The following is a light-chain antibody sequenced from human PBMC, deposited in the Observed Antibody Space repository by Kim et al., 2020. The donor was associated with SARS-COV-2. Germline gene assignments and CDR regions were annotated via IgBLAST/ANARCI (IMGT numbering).Light chain of an antibody. CDR2: SND. CDR3: ATWDDSLNGPT. CDR1: SSNIGSHT. J-gene: IGLJ2*01. V-gene: IGLV1-44*01. Sequence: ELTQPPSASGTPGQRVTISCSGSSSNIGSHTVNWYQHLPGTDHKLLIYSNDQRPSGVPDRFSGSKSATSAFLAISGLQSEDEADYYCATWDDSLNGPTFGGGTQLTVL.